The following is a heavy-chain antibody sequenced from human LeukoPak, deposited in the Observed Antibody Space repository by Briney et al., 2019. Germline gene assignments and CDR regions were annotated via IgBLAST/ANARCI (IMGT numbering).Heavy chain of an antibody. CDR1: NGSISDYY. J-gene: IGHJ3*02. V-gene: IGHV4-4*07. CDR3: ARFHSYYHDTSATNAFDI. CDR2: IYGGGIT. D-gene: IGHD3-22*01. Sequence: PSETLSLTCSVSNGSISDYYWSWIRQPAGKGLEWVGRIYGGGITNYNPSLRSRVTMSVDTSKNQFSLKLSSVTAADTAVYFCARFHSYYHDTSATNAFDIWGQGTMVTVSS.